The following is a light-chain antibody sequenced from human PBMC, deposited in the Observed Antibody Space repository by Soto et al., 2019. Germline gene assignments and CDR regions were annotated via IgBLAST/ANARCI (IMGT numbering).Light chain of an antibody. V-gene: IGLV2-14*01. CDR1: SSDVGGNNY. CDR3: SSFTVTSYV. CDR2: DVS. J-gene: IGLJ1*01. Sequence: QSALTQPASVYGAPGQSTTIACTGASSDVGGNNYVSWYQQYPGKAPKLMVCDVSNRPSGVSNRFSGSKSGNTASLTISGLEAEDEADYYGSSFTVTSYVFGTGTKLTVL.